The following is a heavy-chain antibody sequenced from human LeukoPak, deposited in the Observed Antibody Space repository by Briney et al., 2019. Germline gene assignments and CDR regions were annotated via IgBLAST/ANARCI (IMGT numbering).Heavy chain of an antibody. D-gene: IGHD1/OR15-1a*01. Sequence: PGGSLRLSCAASGFTFSSYSMNWVRQAPGKGLEWVSYISSSSSTIYYADSVKGRFTISRDNAKNSLYLQMNSLRADDTAVYYCAREAVMPVAPVKIGTSDRPLYEYYGLDVWGQGTTVTVS. J-gene: IGHJ6*02. CDR2: ISSSSSTI. CDR1: GFTFSSYS. V-gene: IGHV3-48*04. CDR3: AREAVMPVAPVKIGTSDRPLYEYYGLDV.